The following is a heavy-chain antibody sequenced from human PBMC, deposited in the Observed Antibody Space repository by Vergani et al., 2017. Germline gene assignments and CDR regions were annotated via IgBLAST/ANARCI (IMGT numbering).Heavy chain of an antibody. CDR2: IYSSGST. CDR3: ASAYGYFGPWFNP. J-gene: IGHJ5*02. V-gene: IGHV4-39*01. Sequence: QLQLQESGPGLVKPSETLSLTCTVSGGSISSSSYYWGWIRQPPGKGLEWIGSIYSSGSTYYNPSLKSRVTITVDTSKNQFSLKLSSVTAADTAVYYCASAYGYFGPWFNPWGQGTLVTVSS. D-gene: IGHD5-18*01. CDR1: GGSISSSSYY.